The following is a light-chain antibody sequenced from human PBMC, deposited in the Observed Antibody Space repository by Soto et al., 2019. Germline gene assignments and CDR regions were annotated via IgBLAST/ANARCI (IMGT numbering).Light chain of an antibody. CDR1: QAISSW. J-gene: IGKJ4*01. CDR3: QQYDNLPLT. CDR2: DAS. V-gene: IGKV1-33*01. Sequence: DIQLTQSPSSVSAFVGDRVTITCRASQAISSWLAWYQQKPGRAPKLLIYDASNLETGVPSRFSGSGSGTDFTFTISSLQPEDIATYYCQQYDNLPLTFGGGTKVDIK.